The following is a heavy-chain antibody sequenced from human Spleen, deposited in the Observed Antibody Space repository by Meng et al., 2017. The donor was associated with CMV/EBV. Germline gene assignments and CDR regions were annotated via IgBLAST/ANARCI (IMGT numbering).Heavy chain of an antibody. CDR1: GGSTSSDY. CDR2: IYYSGST. CDR3: ARASSYYYDSSGYIILHAFDI. J-gene: IGHJ3*02. D-gene: IGHD3-22*01. Sequence: SETLSLTCTVSGGSTSSDYWSWNRQPPGKGLEWIGYIYYSGSTNYNPSLKSRVTISVDTSKKQFTLKLSSVTAADTAVYYCARASSYYYDSSGYIILHAFDIWGQGTMVTVSS. V-gene: IGHV4-59*01.